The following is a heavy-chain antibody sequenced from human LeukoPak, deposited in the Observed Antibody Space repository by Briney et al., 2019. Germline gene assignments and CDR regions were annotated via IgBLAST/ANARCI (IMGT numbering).Heavy chain of an antibody. Sequence: SETLSLTCAVSGGSISNYYWSWIRQPPGKGLEWIGYIYYSGSTNYNPSLKSRVTISVDTSKNQFSLKLSSVTAADTAVYYCARDLAGEPSFDYWGQGTLVTVSS. D-gene: IGHD3-10*01. CDR3: ARDLAGEPSFDY. CDR2: IYYSGST. V-gene: IGHV4-59*12. CDR1: GGSISNYY. J-gene: IGHJ4*02.